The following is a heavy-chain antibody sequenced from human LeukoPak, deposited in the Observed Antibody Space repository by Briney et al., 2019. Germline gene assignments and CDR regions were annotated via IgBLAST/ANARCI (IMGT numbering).Heavy chain of an antibody. Sequence: GGSLRLSCAASGFTLSSYGMHWVRQAPGKGLEWVAVIWYDGSNKYYADSVKGRFTISRDNSKNTLYLQMNSLRAEDTAVYYCARDGPGRVSPGYWGQGTLVTVSS. D-gene: IGHD6-13*01. CDR3: ARDGPGRVSPGY. J-gene: IGHJ4*02. CDR1: GFTLSSYG. V-gene: IGHV3-33*01. CDR2: IWYDGSNK.